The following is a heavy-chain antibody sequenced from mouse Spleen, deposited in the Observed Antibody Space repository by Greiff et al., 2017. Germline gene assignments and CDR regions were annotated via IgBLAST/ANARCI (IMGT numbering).Heavy chain of an antibody. D-gene: IGHD2-5*01. CDR3: ARHVEGNRNYPFDY. J-gene: IGHJ2*01. CDR1: GFTFSSYG. V-gene: IGHV5-6*02. CDR2: ISSGGSYT. Sequence: DVMLVESGGDLVKPGGSLKLSCAASGFTFSSYGMSWVRQTPDKRLEWVATISSGGSYTYYPDSVKGRFTISRDNAKNTLYLQMSSLKSEDTAMYYCARHVEGNRNYPFDYLGQGTTLTVSS.